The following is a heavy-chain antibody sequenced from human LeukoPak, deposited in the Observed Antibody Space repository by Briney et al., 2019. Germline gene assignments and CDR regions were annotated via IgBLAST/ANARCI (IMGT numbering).Heavy chain of an antibody. CDR2: IYYSGST. CDR1: GGFIRSYY. CDR3: ARTGSTVTMLYPFDH. J-gene: IGHJ4*02. V-gene: IGHV4-59*01. D-gene: IGHD4-17*01. Sequence: SETLSLTCTVSGGFIRSYYWSWIRQPPGKGLEWIGYIYYSGSTNYNPSLKSRVSISVDTSKNQFSLKLSSVTAADTAVYYCARTGSTVTMLYPFDHWGQGTLATVSS.